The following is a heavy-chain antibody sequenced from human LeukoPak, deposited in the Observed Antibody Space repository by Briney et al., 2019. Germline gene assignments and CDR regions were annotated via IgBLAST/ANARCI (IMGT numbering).Heavy chain of an antibody. Sequence: ASVKVSCKVSGYTLTELSMHWVRQPPGKGLEWMGGFDPEDGETIYAQKFQGRVTMTEDTSTDTAYMELSSLKSEGTAVYYCATGHCSSTNCRIDYWGQGTLVSVPS. CDR1: GYTLTELS. CDR2: FDPEDGET. D-gene: IGHD2-2*01. CDR3: ATGHCSSTNCRIDY. J-gene: IGHJ4*02. V-gene: IGHV1-24*01.